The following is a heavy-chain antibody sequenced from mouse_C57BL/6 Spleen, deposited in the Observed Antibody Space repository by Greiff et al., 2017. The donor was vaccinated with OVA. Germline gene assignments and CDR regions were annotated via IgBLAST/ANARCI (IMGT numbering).Heavy chain of an antibody. CDR2: IDPSDSYT. CDR1: GYTFTSYW. CDR3: ARRGTFTRVHLYAMDY. D-gene: IGHD2-12*01. V-gene: IGHV1-69*01. J-gene: IGHJ4*01. Sequence: QVQLQQPGAELVMPGASVKLSCKAPGYTFTSYWMHWVKQRPGQGLEWIGEIDPSDSYTNYNQKFKGKSTLTVDKSSSTAYMQLSSLTSEDSAVYYCARRGTFTRVHLYAMDYWGQGTSVTVSS.